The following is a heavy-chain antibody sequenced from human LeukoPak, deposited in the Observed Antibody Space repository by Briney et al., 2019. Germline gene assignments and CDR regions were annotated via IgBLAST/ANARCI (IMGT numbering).Heavy chain of an antibody. J-gene: IGHJ4*02. CDR1: GFTFDDYA. D-gene: IGHD3-16*02. CDR2: ISWNSGSI. V-gene: IGHV3-9*01. Sequence: PGGSLRLSCAASGFTFDDYAMHWVRHAPGKGLEWVSGISWNSGSIGYADSVKGRFTISRDNAKNSLYLQMNSLRAEDTALYYCAKTNDYVWGSYRHFDYWGQGTLVTVSS. CDR3: AKTNDYVWGSYRHFDY.